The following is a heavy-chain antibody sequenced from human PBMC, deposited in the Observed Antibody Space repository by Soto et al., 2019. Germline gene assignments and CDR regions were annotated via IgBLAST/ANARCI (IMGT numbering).Heavy chain of an antibody. CDR1: GYPFPSYG. V-gene: IGHV1-18*04. J-gene: IGHJ3*02. D-gene: IGHD3-22*01. Sequence: ASVTVSCKAYGYPFPSYGISWVRQAPGQGLEWMGWISAYNGNTHYAQDFQGRVTMTTDTSTRTAYMELRRLRSDDPAVYYCARTGQSSGYYGAFDIWGQGTMVTVSS. CDR2: ISAYNGNT. CDR3: ARTGQSSGYYGAFDI.